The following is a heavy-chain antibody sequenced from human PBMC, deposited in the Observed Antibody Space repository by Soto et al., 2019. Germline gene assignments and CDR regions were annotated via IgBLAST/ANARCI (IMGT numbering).Heavy chain of an antibody. J-gene: IGHJ5*02. CDR1: GGSISSGDYY. CDR3: ARVAYCGGDCYRGFDP. D-gene: IGHD2-21*02. Sequence: SETLSLTCTVSGGSISSGDYYWSWIRQHPGKGLEWIGYIYYSGSTYYNPSLKSRVTISVDRSKNQFSLKLSSVTAADTAVYYCARVAYCGGDCYRGFDPWGQGTLVTVSS. CDR2: IYYSGST. V-gene: IGHV4-30-4*08.